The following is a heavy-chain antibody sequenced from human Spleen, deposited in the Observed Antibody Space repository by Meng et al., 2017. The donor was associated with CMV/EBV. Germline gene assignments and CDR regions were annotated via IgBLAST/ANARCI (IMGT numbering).Heavy chain of an antibody. D-gene: IGHD3-22*01. Sequence: ASVKVSCKASGYTFTGYYMHWVRQAPGQGLEWMGWINPNSGGTNYAQKLQGRVTMTIDTSTSTAYMELRSLRSDDTAVYYCARVGVVVMKNAFDIWGQGTMVTVSS. V-gene: IGHV1-2*02. CDR2: INPNSGGT. CDR3: ARVGVVVMKNAFDI. CDR1: GYTFTGYY. J-gene: IGHJ3*02.